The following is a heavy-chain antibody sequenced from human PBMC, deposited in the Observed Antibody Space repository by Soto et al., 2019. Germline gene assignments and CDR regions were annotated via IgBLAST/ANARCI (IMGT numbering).Heavy chain of an antibody. CDR3: ARYKGSGNDDFDY. J-gene: IGHJ4*02. Sequence: PSETLSLTCTVSGGSITSYYWSWIRQPPGKGLEWIGYIYYSGNTNYNPSLKSRVTISVDTSKNQFSLKLSSVTAADTAVYYCARYKGSGNDDFDYWGQGTQVTVSS. D-gene: IGHD5-12*01. CDR1: GGSITSYY. CDR2: IYYSGNT. V-gene: IGHV4-59*08.